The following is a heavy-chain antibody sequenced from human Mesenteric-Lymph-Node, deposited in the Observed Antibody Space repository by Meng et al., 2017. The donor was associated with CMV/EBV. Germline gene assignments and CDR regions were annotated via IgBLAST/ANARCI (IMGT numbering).Heavy chain of an antibody. CDR3: AKVQKNIVLVVAATPDY. V-gene: IGHV3-23*01. J-gene: IGHJ4*02. Sequence: GGSLRLSCAASGFTFSSYAMSWARQAPGKGLEWVSVISGGGGSTYYADSVNGRFTISRDNSKNTLYLQMNSLRAEDTAVYYCAKVQKNIVLVVAATPDYWGQGTLVTVSS. CDR2: ISGGGGST. CDR1: GFTFSSYA. D-gene: IGHD2-15*01.